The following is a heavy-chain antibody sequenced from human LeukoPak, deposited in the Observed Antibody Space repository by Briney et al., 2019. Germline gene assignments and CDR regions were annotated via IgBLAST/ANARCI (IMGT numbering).Heavy chain of an antibody. CDR2: ISSSGSNI. CDR3: ARADMATITIDY. CDR1: GFTFRTFE. V-gene: IGHV3-48*03. D-gene: IGHD5-24*01. J-gene: IGHJ4*02. Sequence: GGSLRLSCAASGFTFRTFEMNCVRQAPGKGLEWVSYISSSGSNIYYADSVKGRFTISRDNAKNSLYLQMNSLRVEDTAVYYCARADMATITIDYWGQGTLVTVSS.